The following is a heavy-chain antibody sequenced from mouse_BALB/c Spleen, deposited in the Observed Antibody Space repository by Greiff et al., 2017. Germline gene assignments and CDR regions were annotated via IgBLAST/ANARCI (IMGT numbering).Heavy chain of an antibody. CDR1: GYAFSSYW. J-gene: IGHJ4*01. V-gene: IGHV1-80*01. Sequence: QVQLQQSGAELVRPGSSVKISCKASGYAFSSYWMNWVKQRPGQGLEWIGQIYPGDGDTNYNGKFKGKATLTADKSSSTAYMQLSSLTSEDSAVYFCASRYDGYYYAMDYWGQGTSVTVSA. CDR2: IYPGDGDT. CDR3: ASRYDGYYYAMDY. D-gene: IGHD2-3*01.